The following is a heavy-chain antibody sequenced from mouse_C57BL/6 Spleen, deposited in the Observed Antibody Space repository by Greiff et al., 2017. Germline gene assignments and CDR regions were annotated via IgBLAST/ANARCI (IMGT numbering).Heavy chain of an antibody. D-gene: IGHD1-1*01. CDR3: ARTTTVVEWYFDV. CDR2: IDPSDSYT. V-gene: IGHV1-69*01. J-gene: IGHJ1*03. Sequence: VQLQQPGAELVMPGASVKLSCKASGYTFTSYWMHWVQQRPGQGLEWIGEIDPSDSYTNYNQKFKGKSTLTVDKSSSTAYMQLSSLTSEDSAVYYCARTTTVVEWYFDVWGTGTTVTVSS. CDR1: GYTFTSYW.